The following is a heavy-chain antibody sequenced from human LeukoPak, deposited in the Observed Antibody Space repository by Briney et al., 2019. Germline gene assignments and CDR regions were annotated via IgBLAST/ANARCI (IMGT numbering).Heavy chain of an antibody. Sequence: SETLSLTCTVSGGSISSSSYYWGWIRQPPGKGLEWIGSLYYSGSTYYNPSLKSRVTISVDTSKNQFSLKLSSVTAADTAVYYCASGPTPPYSGSLDYWGQGTLVTVSS. CDR2: LYYSGST. D-gene: IGHD1-26*01. CDR1: GGSISSSSYY. CDR3: ASGPTPPYSGSLDY. J-gene: IGHJ4*02. V-gene: IGHV4-39*07.